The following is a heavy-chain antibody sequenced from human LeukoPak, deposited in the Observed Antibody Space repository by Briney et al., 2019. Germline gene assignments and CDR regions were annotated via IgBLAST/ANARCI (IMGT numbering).Heavy chain of an antibody. CDR2: INHSGST. J-gene: IGHJ5*02. D-gene: IGHD1-7*01. Sequence: SETLSLTCADYGGSFSGYYWSWIRQPPGKGLEWIGEINHSGSTNYNPSLKSRVTISVDTSKNQFSLKLSSVTAADTAVYYCARGPNYPWGQGILVTVSS. V-gene: IGHV4-34*01. CDR1: GGSFSGYY. CDR3: ARGPNYP.